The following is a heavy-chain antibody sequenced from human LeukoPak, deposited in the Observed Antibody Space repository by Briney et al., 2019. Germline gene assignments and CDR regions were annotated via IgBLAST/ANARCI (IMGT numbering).Heavy chain of an antibody. J-gene: IGHJ6*02. D-gene: IGHD2-21*02. CDR1: GLTFSRSW. CDR2: IKSDGSST. CDR3: ANDLSYGMDV. Sequence: GGSLRLSCAASGLTFSRSWMHWVRQALGKGLVWVSRIKSDGSSTTYADSVKGRFTVSRDNAKNTLYLQMNSLRAEDTAVYYCANDLSYGMDVWGQGTTVTVSS. V-gene: IGHV3-74*01.